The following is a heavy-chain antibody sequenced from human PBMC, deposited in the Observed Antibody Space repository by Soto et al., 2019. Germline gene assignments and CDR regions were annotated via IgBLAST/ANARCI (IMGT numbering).Heavy chain of an antibody. CDR2: ISGSGGST. CDR1: GFTFSSYA. J-gene: IGHJ4*02. D-gene: IGHD3-22*01. Sequence: PGGSLRLSCAASGFTFSSYAMSWVRQAPGKGLEWVSAISGSGGSTYYADSVKGRFTISRDNSKNTLYLQMNSLRAEGTAVYYCAKGVTYYYDSSGYYPTGWGQGTLVTVSS. V-gene: IGHV3-23*01. CDR3: AKGVTYYYDSSGYYPTG.